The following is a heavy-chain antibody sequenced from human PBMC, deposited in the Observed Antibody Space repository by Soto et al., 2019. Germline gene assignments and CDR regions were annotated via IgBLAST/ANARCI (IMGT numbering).Heavy chain of an antibody. J-gene: IGHJ6*02. V-gene: IGHV4-31*03. CDR1: GGSISSGGDY. Sequence: QVQLQESGPGLVKPSQTLSLTCTVSGGSISSGGDYWSWIRQHPGKGLEWIGYIYYSGSTYYNPSLQSRVTISVDTSKNQFSLKLSSVTAADTAVYYCARDWGSGSSPEFGGGKYGMDVWGQGTTVTVSS. D-gene: IGHD1-26*01. CDR3: ARDWGSGSSPEFGGGKYGMDV. CDR2: IYYSGST.